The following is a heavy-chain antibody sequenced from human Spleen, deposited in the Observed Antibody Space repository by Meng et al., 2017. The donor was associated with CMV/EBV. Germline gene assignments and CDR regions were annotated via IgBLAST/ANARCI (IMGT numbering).Heavy chain of an antibody. CDR3: AREVEHDWTRCGFDV. CDR2: IKQDGSET. V-gene: IGHV3-7*01. CDR1: GFTFYNHW. J-gene: IGHJ6*02. Sequence: GESLKISCAASGFTFYNHWMSWVRQAPGKGLEWVANIKQDGSETYYVDSVKGRFTISRDNAKGLLFLQMTRLRGDDTALYYFAREVEHDWTRCGFDVWGQGTTVTVSS. D-gene: IGHD3-9*01.